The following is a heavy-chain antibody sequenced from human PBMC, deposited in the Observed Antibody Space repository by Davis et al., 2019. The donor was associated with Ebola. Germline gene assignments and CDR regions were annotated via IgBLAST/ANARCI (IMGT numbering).Heavy chain of an antibody. D-gene: IGHD3-3*01. CDR2: IKQDGSEK. J-gene: IGHJ4*02. Sequence: PGGSLRLSCAASGFTFSSYWMSWVRQAPGKGLEWVANIKQDGSEKYYVDSVKGRFTISRDNAKNSLYLQMNSLRAEDTAVYYCARDKTILGVVIMFDYWGQGTLVTVSS. CDR1: GFTFSSYW. V-gene: IGHV3-7*01. CDR3: ARDKTILGVVIMFDY.